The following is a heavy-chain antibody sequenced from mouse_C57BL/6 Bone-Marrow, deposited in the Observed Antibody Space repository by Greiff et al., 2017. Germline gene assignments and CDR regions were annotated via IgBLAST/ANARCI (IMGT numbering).Heavy chain of an antibody. V-gene: IGHV2-2*01. CDR3: ARKGYRAMDY. J-gene: IGHJ4*01. D-gene: IGHD2-14*01. Sequence: VQLQQSGPGLVQPSQSLSITCTVSGFSLTSYGVHWVRQSPGKGLEWLGVIWGGGSTDYNAAFISRLSISKDNSKSQVFFKMNSLQADDTAIYYCARKGYRAMDYWGQGTSVTVSS. CDR1: GFSLTSYG. CDR2: IWGGGST.